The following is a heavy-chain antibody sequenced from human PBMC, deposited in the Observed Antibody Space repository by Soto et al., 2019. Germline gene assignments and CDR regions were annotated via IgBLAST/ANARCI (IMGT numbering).Heavy chain of an antibody. J-gene: IGHJ5*02. CDR2: IYWDDDN. Sequence: QITLKESGPALVKPTQTLTLTCTFSGFSLSTSGEAVGWIRQPPGEALEWLALIYWDDDNRYNPTLKTRLTITKANSKNQVVLTLTNMDPVDTATYYCAHYVSASPAGWFDPWGQGILVTVSS. D-gene: IGHD3-10*01. CDR1: GFSLSTSGEA. V-gene: IGHV2-5*02. CDR3: AHYVSASPAGWFDP.